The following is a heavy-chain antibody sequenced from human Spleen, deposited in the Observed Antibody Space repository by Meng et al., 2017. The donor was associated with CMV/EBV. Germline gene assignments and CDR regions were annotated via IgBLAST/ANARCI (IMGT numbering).Heavy chain of an antibody. J-gene: IGHJ4*02. Sequence: SCKTSGYTFTDYYLHWGRQAPGQGLDWMGWINPNSGGTKSAQKFQGRVTMTWDTSISTAYMELSRLRSDDTAVYYCTRDDIMTTAFDYWGQGSLVTVSS. V-gene: IGHV1-2*02. CDR1: GYTFTDYY. CDR3: TRDDIMTTAFDY. D-gene: IGHD5-12*01. CDR2: INPNSGGT.